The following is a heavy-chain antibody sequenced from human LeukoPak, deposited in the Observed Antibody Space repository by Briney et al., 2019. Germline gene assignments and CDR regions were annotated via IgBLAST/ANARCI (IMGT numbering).Heavy chain of an antibody. CDR1: GFTFSSYW. V-gene: IGHV3-74*01. Sequence: GGSLRLSCAASGFTFSSYWMHWVRQAPGKGLVWVSRINTDGSSTSYADSVKGRFTISRDNAKNTLYLQMSSLRAEDTAVYYCARNYYDSSGYYHDAFDIWGQGTMVTVSS. CDR2: INTDGSST. D-gene: IGHD3-22*01. J-gene: IGHJ3*02. CDR3: ARNYYDSSGYYHDAFDI.